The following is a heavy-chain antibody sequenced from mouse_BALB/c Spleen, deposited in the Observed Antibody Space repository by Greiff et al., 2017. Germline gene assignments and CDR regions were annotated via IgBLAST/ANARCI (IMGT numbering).Heavy chain of an antibody. CDR1: GFAFSSYD. Sequence: VQLVESGGGLVKPGGSLKLSCAASGFAFSSYDMSWVRQTPEKRLECVAYISSGGGSTYYPDTVKGRFTISRDNAKNTLYLQMSSLKSEDTAMYYCASLEYYFDYWGQGTTLTVSS. CDR3: ASLEYYFDY. V-gene: IGHV5-12-1*01. J-gene: IGHJ2*01. CDR2: ISSGGGST.